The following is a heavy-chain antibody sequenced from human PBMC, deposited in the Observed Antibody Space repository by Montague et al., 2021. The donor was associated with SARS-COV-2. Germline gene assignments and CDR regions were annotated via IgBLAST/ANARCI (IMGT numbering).Heavy chain of an antibody. J-gene: IGHJ6*02. V-gene: IGHV4-34*12. Sequence: SDTLSLTCHVYGASFSGYYWSWVRQSPGKGLEWIGEVIHSGTTNYNPSLKGRVTISIDSSNDRFSLRLTSLTAADTGVYYCASGEFFYYGSGNYYRSALDDWGQGTTVTVSS. D-gene: IGHD3-10*01. CDR3: ASGEFFYYGSGNYYRSALDD. CDR2: VIHSGTT. CDR1: GASFSGYY.